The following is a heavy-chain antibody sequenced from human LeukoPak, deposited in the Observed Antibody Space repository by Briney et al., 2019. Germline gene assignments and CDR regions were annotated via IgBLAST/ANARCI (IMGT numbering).Heavy chain of an antibody. D-gene: IGHD1-26*01. V-gene: IGHV4-38-2*02. CDR1: GYSISSGYY. Sequence: SETLSLTCTVSGYSISSGYYWGWIRQPPGKGLEWIGSIYHSGNTYYNPSLKSRVTISVDTSKNQFSLKLSSVTAADTAVYYCARVFGGSYLYYFDYWGQGTLVTVSS. CDR3: ARVFGGSYLYYFDY. J-gene: IGHJ4*02. CDR2: IYHSGNT.